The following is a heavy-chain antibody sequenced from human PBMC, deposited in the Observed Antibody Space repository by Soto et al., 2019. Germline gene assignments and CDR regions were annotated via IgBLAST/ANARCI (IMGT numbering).Heavy chain of an antibody. Sequence: GSLRLSCAASGFTFTTYAMSWVRQAPGKGLEWVSVISGSGSSAYYADSVKGRFTISRDNSQNTLYLEMNSLRAEDTAVYYCAKEAPGYSHYYFDYWGQGTLVTVSS. V-gene: IGHV3-23*01. D-gene: IGHD2-15*01. CDR1: GFTFTTYA. CDR3: AKEAPGYSHYYFDY. J-gene: IGHJ4*02. CDR2: ISGSGSSA.